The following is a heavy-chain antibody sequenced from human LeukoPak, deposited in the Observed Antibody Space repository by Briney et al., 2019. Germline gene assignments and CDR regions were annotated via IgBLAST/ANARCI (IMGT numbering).Heavy chain of an antibody. CDR3: ARVRGGSGRSYAADAFDI. CDR1: GFTFSSYS. V-gene: IGHV3-21*01. D-gene: IGHD1-26*01. CDR2: ISSSSLYI. J-gene: IGHJ3*02. Sequence: GGSLRLSCATSGFTFSSYSMNWVCQAPGKALEWVSSISSSSLYIYYADSVRGRFTISRDNAKSTLYLQMNSLRADDTAVFYCARVRGGSGRSYAADAFDIWGQGTMVTVSS.